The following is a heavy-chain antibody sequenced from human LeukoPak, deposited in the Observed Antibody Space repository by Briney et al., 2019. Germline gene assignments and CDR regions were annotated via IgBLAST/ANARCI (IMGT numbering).Heavy chain of an antibody. V-gene: IGHV1-2*04. CDR1: GYTFTGYY. J-gene: IGHJ6*02. Sequence: ASVKVSCKASGYTFTGYYMHWVRQAPGQGLEWMGWINPNSGGTNYAQKFQGWVTMTRDTSISTAYMELSRLRPDDTAVYYCARDRKVAGSYYYYYYGMDVWGQGTTVTVSS. D-gene: IGHD6-19*01. CDR3: ARDRKVAGSYYYYYYGMDV. CDR2: INPNSGGT.